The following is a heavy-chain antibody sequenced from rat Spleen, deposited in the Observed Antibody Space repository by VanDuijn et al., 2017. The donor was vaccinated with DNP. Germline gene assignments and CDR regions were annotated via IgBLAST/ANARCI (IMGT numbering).Heavy chain of an antibody. J-gene: IGHJ4*01. CDR1: GFTFNKYW. CDR3: TRQNFYSNYGATDA. V-gene: IGHV5-31*01. D-gene: IGHD1-3*01. CDR2: ITSSGGST. Sequence: EVQLVESGGGLVQPGRSLKLSCAASGFTFNKYWMAWIRQVPGRGLEWVASITSSGGSTYYPDSVKGRFTISRDNAESTLYLQMDSLRSEDTATYYCTRQNFYSNYGATDAWGQGTSVTVSS.